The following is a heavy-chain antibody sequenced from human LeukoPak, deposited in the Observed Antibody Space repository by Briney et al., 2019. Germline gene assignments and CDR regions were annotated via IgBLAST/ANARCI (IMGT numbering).Heavy chain of an antibody. D-gene: IGHD2-15*01. CDR3: AKPYCSGGSCYHSGYYYYYMDV. J-gene: IGHJ6*03. V-gene: IGHV3-23*01. CDR1: GFTFSSYV. CDR2: ISGSGGST. Sequence: PGGSLRLSCAASGFTFSSYVMSWVRQAPGKGLEWVSAISGSGGSTYYADSVKGRFTISRDNSKNALYLQMNSLRAEDTAVYYCAKPYCSGGSCYHSGYYYYYMDVWGKGTTVTVSS.